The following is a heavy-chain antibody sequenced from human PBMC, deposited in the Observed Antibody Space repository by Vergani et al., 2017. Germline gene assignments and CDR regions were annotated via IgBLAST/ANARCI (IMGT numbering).Heavy chain of an antibody. CDR1: GFTFSSYA. V-gene: IGHV3-64*01. J-gene: IGHJ6*02. Sequence: EVQLVESGGGLVQPGGSLRLSCAASGFTFSSYAMHWVRQAPGKGLEYVSAISSNGGSTYYANSVKGRFTISRDNSKNTLYLQMGSLRAEDMAVYYCARESLVYDSSGYIGYVMDVWGQGTTVTVSS. CDR2: ISSNGGST. D-gene: IGHD3-22*01. CDR3: ARESLVYDSSGYIGYVMDV.